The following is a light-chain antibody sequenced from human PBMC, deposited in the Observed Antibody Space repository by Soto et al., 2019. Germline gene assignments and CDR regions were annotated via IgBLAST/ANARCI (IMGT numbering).Light chain of an antibody. V-gene: IGKV3-11*01. J-gene: IGKJ4*01. CDR1: QSVSSY. Sequence: EIVLTQSPATLSFSPGARATLSCRASQSVSSYLAGYQQRPGQAPRLLISDASNRAAGIPARFSGSGSGTDFTLTISRLEPEGFAFYYCQQRSSWPTFCGGTQVEIK. CDR3: QQRSSWPT. CDR2: DAS.